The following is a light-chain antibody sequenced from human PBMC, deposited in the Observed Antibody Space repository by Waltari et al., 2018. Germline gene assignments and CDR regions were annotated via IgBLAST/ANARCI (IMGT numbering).Light chain of an antibody. Sequence: EIVLTQSPGTLSLSPGERATLSCRTSQSVGSTLAWYHQKPGQAPRLLTSGSSIRATGIPDMFSGSGSGTDFSLTISRLEPEDFAVYYCQNYVRLPVTFGQGTKVEIK. CDR1: QSVGST. CDR3: QNYVRLPVT. J-gene: IGKJ1*01. CDR2: GSS. V-gene: IGKV3-20*01.